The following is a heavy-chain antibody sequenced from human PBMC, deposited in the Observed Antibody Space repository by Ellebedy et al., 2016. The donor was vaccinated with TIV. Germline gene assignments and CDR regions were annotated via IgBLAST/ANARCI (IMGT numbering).Heavy chain of an antibody. CDR2: IYYSGST. CDR3: AGERSDVRGFGELWYFDY. CDR1: GGSISSYY. J-gene: IGHJ4*02. V-gene: IGHV4-39*07. Sequence: SETLSLTXTVSGGSISSYYWSWIRQPPGKGLEWIGSIYYSGSTYYNPSLKSRVTISVDTSKNQFSLKLSSVTAADTAVYYCAGERSDVRGFGELWYFDYWGQGTLVTVSS. D-gene: IGHD3-10*01.